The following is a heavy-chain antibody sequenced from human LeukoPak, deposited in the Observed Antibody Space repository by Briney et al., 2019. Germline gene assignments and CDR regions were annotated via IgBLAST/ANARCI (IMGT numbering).Heavy chain of an antibody. D-gene: IGHD3-10*01. Sequence: PSETLSLTCAVYGGSFSGYYWSWIRQPPWKGLEWIGEINHSGSTNYNPSLKSRVTISVDTSKNQFSLKLSSVTAADTAVYYCARGLITMVRGVTKKGDYFDYWGQGTLVTVSS. J-gene: IGHJ4*02. CDR1: GGSFSGYY. CDR2: INHSGST. V-gene: IGHV4-34*01. CDR3: ARGLITMVRGVTKKGDYFDY.